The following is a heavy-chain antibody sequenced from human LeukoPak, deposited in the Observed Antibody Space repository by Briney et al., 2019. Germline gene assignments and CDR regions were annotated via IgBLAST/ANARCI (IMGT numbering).Heavy chain of an antibody. CDR1: GFTFSSYS. CDR2: ISSSSSYI. V-gene: IGHV3-21*01. D-gene: IGHD3-10*01. CDR3: ARGAREGFDP. Sequence: PGGSLRLSCAASGFTFSSYSMNWVRQAPGKGLEWVSSISSSSSYIYYADPVKGRFTISRDNAKNSLYLQMNSLRAEDTAVYYCARGAREGFDPWGQGTLVTVSS. J-gene: IGHJ5*02.